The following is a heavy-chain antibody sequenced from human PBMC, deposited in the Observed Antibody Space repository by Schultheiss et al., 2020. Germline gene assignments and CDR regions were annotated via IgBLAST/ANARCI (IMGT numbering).Heavy chain of an antibody. Sequence: GGSLRLSCAASTFTFNGYCMSSVRQAPGKGLEWVAAVLSDGSVIYSGGSTYYADSVKGRFTISRDNSENTLYLQMNSLRAEDTAVYYCARDRVFLDDFWSGYYGGMDVWGQGTTVTVSS. CDR3: ARDRVFLDDFWSGYYGGMDV. J-gene: IGHJ6*02. D-gene: IGHD3-3*01. V-gene: IGHV3-66*02. CDR1: TFTFNGYC. CDR2: IYSGGST.